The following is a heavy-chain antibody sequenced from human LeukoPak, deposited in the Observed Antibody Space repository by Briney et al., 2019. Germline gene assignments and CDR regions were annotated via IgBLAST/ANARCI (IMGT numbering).Heavy chain of an antibody. Sequence: ASETLSLTCTVSGNSISSGDYYWGWIRQPAGKGLEWIGSIYTSGSTTYNPSLKSRVTISVDKSKSQFSLKLSSVTAADTAVYYCARVISPDSYFYYSEYYYMDVWGKGTTVTVSS. CDR3: ARVISPDSYFYYSEYYYMDV. V-gene: IGHV4-61*02. J-gene: IGHJ6*03. CDR2: IYTSGST. CDR1: GNSISSGDYY. D-gene: IGHD3-22*01.